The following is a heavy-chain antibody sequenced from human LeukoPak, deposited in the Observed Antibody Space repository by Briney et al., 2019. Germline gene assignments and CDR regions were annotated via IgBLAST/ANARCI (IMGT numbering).Heavy chain of an antibody. V-gene: IGHV1-2*02. CDR1: GYTFTGYY. D-gene: IGHD2-2*01. CDR2: INPNSGGT. J-gene: IGHJ4*02. Sequence: ASVKVSCKASGYTFTGYYMHWLRQAPGQGLEWMGWINPNSGGTNYAQKFQGSVTMTRDTSISTAYMELSRLRSDDTAVYYCARVCSSTSCYSRSIDYWGQGTLVTVSS. CDR3: ARVCSSTSCYSRSIDY.